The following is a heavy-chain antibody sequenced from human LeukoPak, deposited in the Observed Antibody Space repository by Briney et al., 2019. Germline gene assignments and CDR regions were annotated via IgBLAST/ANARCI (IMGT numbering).Heavy chain of an antibody. CDR1: GGSFSGYY. J-gene: IGHJ4*02. Sequence: SETLSLTCAVYGGSFSGYYWSWIRQPPGKGLEWIGEINHSGSTNYNPSLRSRVTISVDTSKNQFSLKLSSVTAADTAVYYCAREGYERFGFWSGYYAFDYWGQGTLVTVSS. D-gene: IGHD3-3*01. CDR3: AREGYERFGFWSGYYAFDY. CDR2: INHSGST. V-gene: IGHV4-34*01.